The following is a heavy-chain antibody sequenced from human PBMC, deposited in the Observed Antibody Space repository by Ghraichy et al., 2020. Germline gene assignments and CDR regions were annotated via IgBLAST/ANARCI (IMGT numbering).Heavy chain of an antibody. CDR1: GYTFTNYY. Sequence: ASVKVSCKASGYTFTNYYFHWVRQAPGQGLEWMGIINPSGGSTNYAQKFKGRVTMARDTSTTTVYMELSSLRSEDTAVYFCAGASSVDRSLAGYSGHDNALDYWGQGTLVTVSS. CDR3: AGASSVDRSLAGYSGHDNALDY. J-gene: IGHJ4*02. CDR2: INPSGGST. D-gene: IGHD5-12*01. V-gene: IGHV1-46*01.